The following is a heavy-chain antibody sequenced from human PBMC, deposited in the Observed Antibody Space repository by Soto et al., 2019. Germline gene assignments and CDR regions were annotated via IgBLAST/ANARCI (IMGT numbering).Heavy chain of an antibody. J-gene: IGHJ6*02. CDR1: GFTFSSYD. CDR3: VRGSHKAMVPSGIDV. D-gene: IGHD5-18*01. Sequence: EVQLVESGGGLVQPGGSLRLSCAASGFTFSSYDMHWVRQATGKGLEWVSAIGAAGDTYYQGSVKGRFTISRENSKNSLYLQMNSLRAGDTAVYYCVRGSHKAMVPSGIDVWGQGTMVTVSS. CDR2: IGAAGDT. V-gene: IGHV3-13*04.